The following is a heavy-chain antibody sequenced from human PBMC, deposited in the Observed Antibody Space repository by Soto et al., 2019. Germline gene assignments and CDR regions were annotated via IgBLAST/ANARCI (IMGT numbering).Heavy chain of an antibody. D-gene: IGHD3-10*01. CDR1: GYTFTSYD. J-gene: IGHJ5*02. CDR2: MNPNSGNT. CDR3: ARGISGALDNWFDP. V-gene: IGHV1-8*01. Sequence: ASVKVSCKASGYTFTSYDINWVRLATGQGLEWMGWMNPNSGNTGYAQKFQGRVTMTRNTSISTAYMELSSLRSEDTAVYYCARGISGALDNWFDPWGQGTLVTVSS.